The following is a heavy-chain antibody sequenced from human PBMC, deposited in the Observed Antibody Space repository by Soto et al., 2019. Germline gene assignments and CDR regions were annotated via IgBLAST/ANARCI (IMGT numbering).Heavy chain of an antibody. J-gene: IGHJ1*01. D-gene: IGHD3-10*01. CDR1: GGSISGTNEY. CDR2: IHYDGRT. V-gene: IGHV4-39*02. Sequence: QLQLQESGPGLVEPSETLSLTCTVSGGSISGTNEYWGWIRQPPGKGLEWIASIHYDGRTYYTPSLKSRLTISADTSKNHFSLKLSSVTAADTAVYYCARTYFGSGSYSYWGHGTLVIVSS. CDR3: ARTYFGSGSYSY.